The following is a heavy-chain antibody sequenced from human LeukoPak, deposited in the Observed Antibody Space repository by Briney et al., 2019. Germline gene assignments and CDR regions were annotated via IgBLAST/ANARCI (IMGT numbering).Heavy chain of an antibody. CDR3: ARCGDYGMDV. CDR1: GGSFSGYY. CDR2: INHSGST. J-gene: IGHJ6*02. D-gene: IGHD4-17*01. V-gene: IGHV4-34*01. Sequence: SETLSLTCAVYGGSFSGYYWSWIRRPPGKGLEWIGEINHSGSTNYNPSLKSRVTISVDTSKNQFSLKLSSVTAADTAVYYCARCGDYGMDVWGQGTTVTVSS.